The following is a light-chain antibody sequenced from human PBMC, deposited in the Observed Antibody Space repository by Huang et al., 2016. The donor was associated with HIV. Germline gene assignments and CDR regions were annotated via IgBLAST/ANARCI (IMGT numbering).Light chain of an antibody. CDR2: AAS. CDR1: QDINNW. J-gene: IGKJ4*01. CDR3: QQYSTYPLT. V-gene: IGKV1D-16*01. Sequence: IQMTQSPSSVSSSVGDTVTITCRAGQDINNWLAWYQHKPEKAPKSLIYAASNLQNGVPSRFTGRRSGTDFTLTINSLQPDDFATYYCQQYSTYPLTFGGGTRVEIQ.